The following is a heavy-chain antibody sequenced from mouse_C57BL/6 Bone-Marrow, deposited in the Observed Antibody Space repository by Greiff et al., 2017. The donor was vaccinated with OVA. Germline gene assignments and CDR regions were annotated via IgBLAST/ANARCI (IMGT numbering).Heavy chain of an antibody. CDR3: ARDYYFDY. CDR2: IYPGSGNT. J-gene: IGHJ2*01. V-gene: IGHV1-76*01. CDR1: GYTFTDYS. Sequence: VQLVESGAELVRPGASVKLSCKASGYTFTDYSINWVKQRPGQGLEWIARIYPGSGNTYYNEKFKGKATLTADKSSSTAYMQLSSLTSEDSAVYCCARDYYFDYWGQGTTLTVSS.